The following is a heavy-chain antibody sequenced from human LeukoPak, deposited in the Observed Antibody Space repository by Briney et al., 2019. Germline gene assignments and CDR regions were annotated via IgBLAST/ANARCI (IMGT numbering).Heavy chain of an antibody. V-gene: IGHV3-48*04. CDR3: ASGAGSSPAGAYYDSGMGV. CDR1: GFTFSSYS. CDR2: ISSSGSTI. J-gene: IGHJ6*02. Sequence: GGSLRLSCAASGFTFSSYSMHWVRQAPGKGLEWVSYISSSGSTIYYADSVKGRFTISRDNAENSLYLQMHSLRAEDTAVYYCASGAGSSPAGAYYDSGMGVWGQRTTVTVSS. D-gene: IGHD1-26*01.